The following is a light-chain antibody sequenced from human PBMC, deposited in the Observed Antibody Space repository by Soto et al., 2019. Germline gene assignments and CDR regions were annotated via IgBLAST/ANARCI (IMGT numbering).Light chain of an antibody. CDR1: QSISSY. CDR2: AAS. CDR3: QQSYSLGT. V-gene: IGKV1-39*01. Sequence: DIQMTQSPSSLSASVGDRVTITCRASQSISSYLNWYQQKPGKAPKLLIYAASSLQSGVPSRFSGSGSGTDFTLTISSLQPEDFATYYYQQSYSLGTFGQGTKVEIK. J-gene: IGKJ1*01.